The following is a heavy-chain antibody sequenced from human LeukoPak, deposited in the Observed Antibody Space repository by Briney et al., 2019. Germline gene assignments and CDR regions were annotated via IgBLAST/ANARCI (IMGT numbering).Heavy chain of an antibody. D-gene: IGHD5-18*01. CDR1: GFSFSIYW. J-gene: IGHJ4*02. Sequence: GGSLRLSCEASGFSFSIYWMSWVRQAPGKGLEWVANIKQDGSEKSYVDSVKGRFIISRDNAKNSLYLQMNSLRSEDTAVYYCATGIHTAMVNKYWGQGTLVTVSS. CDR3: ATGIHTAMVNKY. V-gene: IGHV3-7*03. CDR2: IKQDGSEK.